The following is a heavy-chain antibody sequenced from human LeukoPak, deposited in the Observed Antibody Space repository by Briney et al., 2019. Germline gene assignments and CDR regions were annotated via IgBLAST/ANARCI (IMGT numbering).Heavy chain of an antibody. D-gene: IGHD3-10*01. V-gene: IGHV4-4*07. J-gene: IGHJ6*03. Sequence: PSETLSLTCTVSGGSISSYYWSWIRQPAGKGLEWIGRIYTSGSTNYNPSLKSRVTISVDKSKNQFSLKLSSVTAADTAVYYCARSGVLRPVYCYYMDVWGKGTTVTVSS. CDR2: IYTSGST. CDR3: ARSGVLRPVYCYYMDV. CDR1: GGSISSYY.